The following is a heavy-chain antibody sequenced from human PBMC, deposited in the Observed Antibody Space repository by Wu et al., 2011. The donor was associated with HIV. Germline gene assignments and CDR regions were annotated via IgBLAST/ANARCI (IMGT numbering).Heavy chain of an antibody. CDR2: IRTYNGET. D-gene: IGHD5-12*01. CDR1: GYTFTGYY. Sequence: QVQLVQSGAEVKKPGASVKVSCKASGYTFTGYYIHWVRQAPGQGLEWIGWIRTYNGETNYAQNLQGRVTVTTDTSTSTVYMEVRSLRSDDTAVYYCARDPPGYPYYFDYWGQGTLVTVSS. CDR3: ARDPPGYPYYFDY. V-gene: IGHV1-18*04. J-gene: IGHJ4*02.